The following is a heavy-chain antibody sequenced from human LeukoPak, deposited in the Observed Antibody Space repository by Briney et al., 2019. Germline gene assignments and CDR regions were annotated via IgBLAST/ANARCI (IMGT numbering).Heavy chain of an antibody. CDR1: GFTFRTYA. CDR2: ISGSGDST. CDR3: ARALGYYDYFDY. Sequence: GGSLRLSCAASGFTFRTYAMSWVRQAPGERLEWVSGISGSGDSTKYADSVKGRFTISRDNSKNTLYLQMNSLRAEDTAVYYCARALGYYDYFDYWGQGTLVTVSS. D-gene: IGHD1-26*01. V-gene: IGHV3-23*01. J-gene: IGHJ4*02.